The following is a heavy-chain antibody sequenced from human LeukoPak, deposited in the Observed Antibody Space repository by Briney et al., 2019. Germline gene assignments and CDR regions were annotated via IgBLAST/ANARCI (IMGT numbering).Heavy chain of an antibody. V-gene: IGHV4-30-4*01. D-gene: IGHD3-3*01. CDR1: AGFMNNGYDL. J-gene: IGHJ3*02. CDR2: IHDSGST. Sequence: SQTMSLTCTVSAGFMNNGYDLWSWSLHPPGKGLDWIGNIHDSGSTFYNPSLKSRLNLAVDTSKNQFSLSLSSVSDADTAVYYCARGDFWSGSWSGDAFDIWGQGTMVTVSS. CDR3: ARGDFWSGSWSGDAFDI.